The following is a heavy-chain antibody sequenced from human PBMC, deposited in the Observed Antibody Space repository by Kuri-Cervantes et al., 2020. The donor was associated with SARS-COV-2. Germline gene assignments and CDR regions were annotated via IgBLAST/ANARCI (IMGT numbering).Heavy chain of an antibody. CDR2: ISSNGGST. CDR3: VKDVGYGDLAFGY. Sequence: GGSLRLSCSASGFTFSSYAMHWVRQAPGKGLEYVSAISSNGGSTYYADSVKGRFTISRDNSKNTLHLQMSSLRAEDTAVYYCVKDVGYGDLAFGYWGQGTLVTVSS. D-gene: IGHD4-17*01. CDR1: GFTFSSYA. J-gene: IGHJ4*02. V-gene: IGHV3-64D*08.